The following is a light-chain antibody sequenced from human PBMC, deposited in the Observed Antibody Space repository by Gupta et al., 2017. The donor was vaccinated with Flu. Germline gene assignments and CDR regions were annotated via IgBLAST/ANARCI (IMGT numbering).Light chain of an antibody. CDR2: LGS. J-gene: IGKJ1*01. V-gene: IGKV2-28*01. CDR1: QSVLHSSGYTY. CDR3: MQNLQHRT. Sequence: DIVMTQSPLSLPVIRGEPASISCRSSQSVLHSSGYTYLDWYLQKPGQSPQLLIYLGSNRASGVPDRFSGSGSGTDFTLKSSRGEAGDVGVYYCMQNLQHRTFGQGTKVEV.